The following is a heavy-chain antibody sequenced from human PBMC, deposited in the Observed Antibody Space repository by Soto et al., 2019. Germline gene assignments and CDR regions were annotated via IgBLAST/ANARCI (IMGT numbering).Heavy chain of an antibody. J-gene: IGHJ6*02. CDR3: ARHVLGVFWSGYLDYYYYGMED. CDR1: GYSFTSYW. D-gene: IGHD3-3*01. V-gene: IGHV5-10-1*01. CDR2: IDPSDSYT. Sequence: GESLKISCKGSGYSFTSYWISWVRQMPGKGLEWMGRIDPSDSYTNYSPSFQGHVTISADKSISTAYLQWSSLKASDTAMYYCARHVLGVFWSGYLDYYYYGMEDWGQGTTVTVPS.